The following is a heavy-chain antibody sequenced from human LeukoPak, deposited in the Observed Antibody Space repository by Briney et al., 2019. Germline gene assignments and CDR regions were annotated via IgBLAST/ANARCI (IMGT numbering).Heavy chain of an antibody. V-gene: IGHV3-30-3*01. D-gene: IGHD7-27*01. CDR3: ARENWGSRHGMDV. CDR1: GCTFSSYA. J-gene: IGHJ6*02. CDR2: ISYDGSNK. Sequence: GGSLRLSCAASGCTFSSYAMHWVRQAPGKGLEWVAVISYDGSNKYYADSVKGRFTISRDNSKNTLYLQMNSLRAEDTAVCYCARENWGSRHGMDVWGQGTTVTVSS.